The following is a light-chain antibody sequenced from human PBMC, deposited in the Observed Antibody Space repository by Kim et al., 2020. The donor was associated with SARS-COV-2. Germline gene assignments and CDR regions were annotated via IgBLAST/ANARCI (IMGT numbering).Light chain of an antibody. J-gene: IGKJ4*01. Sequence: SVGEEVTITCRASKNIDAGLAWYQQKPGKAPKLLIYTASNLESGVPSRFSGSGSGTEFTLTISSLQPDDFATYYCQQYKTYPVNFGGGTKVDIK. CDR2: TAS. CDR1: KNIDAG. CDR3: QQYKTYPVN. V-gene: IGKV1-5*03.